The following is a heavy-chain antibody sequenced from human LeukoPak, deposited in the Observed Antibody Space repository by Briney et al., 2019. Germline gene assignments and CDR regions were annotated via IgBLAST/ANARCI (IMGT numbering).Heavy chain of an antibody. CDR3: ARDFPGIGRGTFDF. J-gene: IGHJ3*01. D-gene: IGHD3-10*01. CDR1: GFIFNTFW. V-gene: IGHV3-7*03. CDR2: INQDGSDM. Sequence: GGSLRLSCAASGFIFNTFWMNWVRLTPGKGLEWVAKINQDGSDMYYVDSVKGRSFVSRDNARNLVYLQMNSLRVDDTAVYYCARDFPGIGRGTFDFWGQGTIIIVSS.